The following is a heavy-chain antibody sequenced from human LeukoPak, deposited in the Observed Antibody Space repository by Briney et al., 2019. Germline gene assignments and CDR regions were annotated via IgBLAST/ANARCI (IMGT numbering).Heavy chain of an antibody. CDR3: ARDQGRHWVPGTPYCSSTSCYHWYFDL. CDR2: IYHSGST. J-gene: IGHJ2*01. D-gene: IGHD2-2*01. V-gene: IGHV4-30-2*01. Sequence: SETLSLTCTVSGGSISSGGYYWSWIRQPPGKGLEWIGYIYHSGSTYYNPSLKGRVTISVDRSKNQFSLKLSSVTAADTAVYYCARDQGRHWVPGTPYCSSTSCYHWYFDLWGRGTLVTVSS. CDR1: GGSISSGGYY.